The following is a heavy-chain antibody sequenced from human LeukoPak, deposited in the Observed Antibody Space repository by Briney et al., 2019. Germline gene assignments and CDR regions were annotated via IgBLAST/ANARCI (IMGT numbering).Heavy chain of an antibody. J-gene: IGHJ4*02. D-gene: IGHD2-15*01. Sequence: SETLPLTCTVSGGSTSSGDYCWSWIRQPPGKGLEWIGYIYYSGSTYYNPSLKSRVTISVDTSKNQFSLKLSSVTAADTAVYYRARATLRVRLDHWGQGTLVTVSP. CDR2: IYYSGST. CDR1: GGSTSSGDYC. CDR3: ARATLRVRLDH. V-gene: IGHV4-30-4*08.